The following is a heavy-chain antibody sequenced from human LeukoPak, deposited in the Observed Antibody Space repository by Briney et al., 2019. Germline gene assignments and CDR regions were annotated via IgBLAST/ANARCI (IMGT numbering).Heavy chain of an antibody. CDR3: ARAVHYSGTSDQYTGGWYYFDF. J-gene: IGHJ4*02. V-gene: IGHV4-39*07. CDR1: GGFISTSDYY. D-gene: IGHD3-10*01. Sequence: SETLSLTCTVSGGFISTSDYYWGWIRQPPGKGLERIGNIFYSGSTYYSPSLKSRVTISLDTSRNQFSLKLNSVTAADTAVYYCARAVHYSGTSDQYTGGWYYFDFWGQGTLVTVSS. CDR2: IFYSGST.